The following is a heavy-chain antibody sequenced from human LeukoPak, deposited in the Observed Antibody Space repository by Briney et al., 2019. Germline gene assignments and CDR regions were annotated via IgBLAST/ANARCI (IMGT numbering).Heavy chain of an antibody. V-gene: IGHV1-69*04. CDR1: GGTFSSYA. CDR3: ARAGFDDYGDHQDY. CDR2: IIPILGIA. D-gene: IGHD4-17*01. Sequence: SVKVSCKASGGTFSSYAISWVRQAPGQGLEWMGRIIPILGIANYAQKFQGRVTITADKSTSTAYMELSSLRSEDTAVYYCARAGFDDYGDHQDYWGQGTLVTVSS. J-gene: IGHJ4*02.